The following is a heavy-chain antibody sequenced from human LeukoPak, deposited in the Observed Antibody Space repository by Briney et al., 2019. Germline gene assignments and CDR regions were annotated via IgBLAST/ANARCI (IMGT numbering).Heavy chain of an antibody. V-gene: IGHV4-59*01. Sequence: SETLSLTCTVSGGSISSYYWSWLRQPPGKGLEWIGYIYYSGSTNYNPSLKSRVTISVDTSKSQFSLKLSSVTASDTVVYYCARGTLVRGVNGYWGQGTLVTVSS. J-gene: IGHJ4*02. CDR2: IYYSGST. CDR3: ARGTLVRGVNGY. D-gene: IGHD3-10*01. CDR1: GGSISSYY.